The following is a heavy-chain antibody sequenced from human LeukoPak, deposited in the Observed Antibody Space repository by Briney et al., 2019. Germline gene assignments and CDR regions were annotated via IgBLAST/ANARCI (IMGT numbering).Heavy chain of an antibody. CDR2: IYAGGGP. V-gene: IGHV3-66*01. CDR3: ATAPTVTH. Sequence: GGSLRLSCVASGFTVSSSYMSWVRQAPGKGLEWVSIIYAGGGPFYADSVKGRFTVSRDNSKNTVYLQMTSLRAEDTAVYYCATAPTVTHWGQGTLVTVSS. J-gene: IGHJ4*02. CDR1: GFTVSSSY. D-gene: IGHD4-17*01.